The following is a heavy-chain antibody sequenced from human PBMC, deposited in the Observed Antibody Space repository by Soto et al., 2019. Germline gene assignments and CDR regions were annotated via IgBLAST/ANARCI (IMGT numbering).Heavy chain of an antibody. Sequence: GGSLRLSCAASAFTFSSYGMHWFRQAPGKGLEWVAVIWYDGSNKYYADSVKGRFTISRDNSKNTLYLQMNSLRAEDTAVYYCARDVGSGSYQPYYYYGMDVWGQGTTVTVSS. CDR3: ARDVGSGSYQPYYYYGMDV. D-gene: IGHD1-26*01. V-gene: IGHV3-33*01. CDR1: AFTFSSYG. J-gene: IGHJ6*02. CDR2: IWYDGSNK.